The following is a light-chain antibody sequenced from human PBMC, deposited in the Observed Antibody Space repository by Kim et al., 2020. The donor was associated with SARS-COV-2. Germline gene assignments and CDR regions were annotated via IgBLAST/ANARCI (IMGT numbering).Light chain of an antibody. CDR2: GAF. CDR3: QQYGSSYT. Sequence: EIVLTQSPGTLSLSPGERATLSCRASQSVTSNYLAWYQQKPGQAPRLLIYGAFSRATGIPDRFSGSGSGTDFTLTISRLEPEGFAVYYCQQYGSSYTFGQGTKLEI. V-gene: IGKV3-20*01. J-gene: IGKJ2*01. CDR1: QSVTSNY.